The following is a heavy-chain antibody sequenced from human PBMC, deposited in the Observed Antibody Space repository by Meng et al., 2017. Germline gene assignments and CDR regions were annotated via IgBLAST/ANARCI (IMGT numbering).Heavy chain of an antibody. CDR1: GYTFIGHY. CDR2: INRNSGGR. Sequence: QVQLIQSGAEGKIPGASVKVSCKVSGYTFIGHYLHWVRQAPGQGLEWMGWINRNSGGRSYAQKFQGRVTITCVTSVSTAFMALTRLKSDDAALYYCASVGVGAPFDYWGQGTLVTVSS. J-gene: IGHJ4*02. D-gene: IGHD3-16*01. V-gene: IGHV1-2*02. CDR3: ASVGVGAPFDY.